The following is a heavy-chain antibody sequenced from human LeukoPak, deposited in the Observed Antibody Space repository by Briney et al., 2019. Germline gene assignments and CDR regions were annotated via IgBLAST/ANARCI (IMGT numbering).Heavy chain of an antibody. V-gene: IGHV3-21*01. J-gene: IGHJ4*02. D-gene: IGHD3-9*01. CDR1: GVTFSSYS. Sequence: GGSLRLSCAASGVTFSSYSMNWVRQAPGKGLEWVSSISSSSSYIYYADSVKGRFTISRDNAKNSLYLQMNSLRAEDTAVYYCARSYYDILTGYKEYYFDYWGQGTLVTVSS. CDR2: ISSSSSYI. CDR3: ARSYYDILTGYKEYYFDY.